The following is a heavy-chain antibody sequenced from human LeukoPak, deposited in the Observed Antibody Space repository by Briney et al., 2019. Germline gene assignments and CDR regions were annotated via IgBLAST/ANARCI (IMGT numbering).Heavy chain of an antibody. D-gene: IGHD5-18*01. CDR1: GYTFTSYA. V-gene: IGHV3-30*02. Sequence: GGPQRLSCAASGYTFTSYAMHWVRHARAKGLEEVAFIQYDGSSKYYADAVKGRFTISRDNSKNTVYLQMSSLRAEDTTVYYCAKDRGYSSYDFDYWGQGTLVTVSS. CDR2: IQYDGSSK. J-gene: IGHJ4*02. CDR3: AKDRGYSSYDFDY.